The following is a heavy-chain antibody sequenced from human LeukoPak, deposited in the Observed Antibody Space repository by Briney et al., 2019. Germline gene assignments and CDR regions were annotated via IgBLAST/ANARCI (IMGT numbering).Heavy chain of an antibody. CDR1: GYTFTSYA. CDR3: ARDGRYCSGGSCYSYNWFDP. Sequence: GASVKVSCKASGYTFTSYAMHWVRQAPGQRLKWMGWINAGNGNTKYSQKFQGRVTITRDTSASTAYMELSSLRSEDTAVYYCARDGRYCSGGSCYSYNWFDPWGQGTLVTVSS. CDR2: INAGNGNT. D-gene: IGHD2-15*01. J-gene: IGHJ5*02. V-gene: IGHV1-3*01.